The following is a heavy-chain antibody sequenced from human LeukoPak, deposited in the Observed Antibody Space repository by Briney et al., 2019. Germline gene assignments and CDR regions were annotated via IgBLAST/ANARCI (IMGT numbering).Heavy chain of an antibody. D-gene: IGHD3-3*01. CDR2: IYYSGST. V-gene: IGHV4-59*08. Sequence: PSETLSLTCTVSGGSISSYYWSWIRQPPGEGLEWIGYIYYSGSTNYNPSLKSRVTISVDTSKNQFSLKLSSVTAADTAVYYCARRRSSIFGVVIDRWGQGTLVTVSS. CDR1: GGSISSYY. CDR3: ARRRSSIFGVVIDR. J-gene: IGHJ4*02.